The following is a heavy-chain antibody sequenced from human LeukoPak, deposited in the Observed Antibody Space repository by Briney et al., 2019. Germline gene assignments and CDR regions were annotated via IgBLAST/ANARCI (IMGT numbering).Heavy chain of an antibody. CDR2: ISYDGSNK. V-gene: IGHV3-30*18. Sequence: PGGSLRLSCAASGFTFSSYGMHWVRQAPGKGLEWVAVISYDGSNKYYADSVKGRFTISRDNSKNTLYLQMNSLRAEDTAVYYCAKEGSGSPNYYYGMDVWGQGTTVTASS. CDR3: AKEGSGSPNYYYGMDV. CDR1: GFTFSSYG. J-gene: IGHJ6*02. D-gene: IGHD3-10*01.